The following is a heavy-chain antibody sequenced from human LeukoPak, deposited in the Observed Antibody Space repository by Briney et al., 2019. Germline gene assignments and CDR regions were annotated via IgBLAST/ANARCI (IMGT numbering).Heavy chain of an antibody. J-gene: IGHJ6*03. D-gene: IGHD5-12*01. Sequence: GGSLRLSCAASGFTFSDYYMSWIRQAPGKGLEWVSYISSSGSTTYYADSVKGRFTISRDNAKNSLYLQMNSLRADDTAVYYCARGAATRKSGFYYYYMDVWGKGTTVTVSS. V-gene: IGHV3-11*04. CDR3: ARGAATRKSGFYYYYMDV. CDR1: GFTFSDYY. CDR2: ISSSGSTT.